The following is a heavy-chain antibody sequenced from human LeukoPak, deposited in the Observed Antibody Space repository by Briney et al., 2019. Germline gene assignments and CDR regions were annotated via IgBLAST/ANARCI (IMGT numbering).Heavy chain of an antibody. V-gene: IGHV3-48*03. J-gene: IGHJ4*02. Sequence: PGGSLRLSCAASGFTFSNYEMNWVRQAPGKGLEWVSYISSSGSTIYYADSVKGRFTISRDNAKNSLYLQMNSLRAEDTAVYYCARGLAVAGTGEYWGQGTLVTVSS. D-gene: IGHD6-19*01. CDR2: ISSSGSTI. CDR1: GFTFSNYE. CDR3: ARGLAVAGTGEY.